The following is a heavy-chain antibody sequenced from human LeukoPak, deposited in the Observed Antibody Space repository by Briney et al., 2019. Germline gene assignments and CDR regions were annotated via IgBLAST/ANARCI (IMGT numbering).Heavy chain of an antibody. J-gene: IGHJ4*02. Sequence: PGGSLRLSCAASGFTFSTYEMNWVRQAPGKGLEWVLYISGSGRTIYYADSVKGRFTISRDNAKNSLYLQMNSLRTEDTAVYYCASSTAIGYWGQGTLVTVSS. V-gene: IGHV3-48*03. CDR2: ISGSGRTI. CDR1: GFTFSTYE. CDR3: ASSTAIGY.